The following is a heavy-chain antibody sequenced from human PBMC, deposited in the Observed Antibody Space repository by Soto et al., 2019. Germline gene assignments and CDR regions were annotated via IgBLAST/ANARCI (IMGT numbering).Heavy chain of an antibody. V-gene: IGHV1-18*01. J-gene: IGHJ2*01. CDR3: ARCYCSVGSCYTCWHFDL. Sequence: QVQLVQSGAEVKKPGASVRVSCKASGYTFNDYGISWVRQAPGQGLEWMGWIGPYEGVTNHAQTFQGRVTMTVDTSTTTADMELSSLRSDDTALYYCARCYCSVGSCYTCWHFDLWGPGTLVTVTA. CDR2: IGPYEGVT. D-gene: IGHD2-15*01. CDR1: GYTFNDYG.